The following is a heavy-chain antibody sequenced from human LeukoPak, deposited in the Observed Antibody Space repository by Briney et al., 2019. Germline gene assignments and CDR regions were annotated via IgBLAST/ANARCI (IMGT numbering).Heavy chain of an antibody. CDR1: SISIDSIH. CDR3: PYWSSTDLRWNDPFDI. CDR2: LDTRETT. Sequence: SETLSLTCTIYSISIDSIHWSWIRQPHGLGLEWIGRLDTRETTNYNLSHKTQGTTTADTSKHQFSLRLNSLTAADAAVYYCPYWSSTDLRWNDPFDIWGQGKMVTVSS. D-gene: IGHD3-3*01. J-gene: IGHJ3*02. V-gene: IGHV4-4*07.